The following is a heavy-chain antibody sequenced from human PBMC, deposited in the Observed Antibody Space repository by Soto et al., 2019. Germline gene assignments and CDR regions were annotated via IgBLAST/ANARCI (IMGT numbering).Heavy chain of an antibody. CDR1: GYTFTSYA. D-gene: IGHD2-2*01. V-gene: IGHV1-3*01. CDR2: INAGNGNT. J-gene: IGHJ6*02. Sequence: GASVKVSCKASGYTFTSYAMHWVRQAPGQRLEWMGWINAGNGNTKYSQKFQGRVTITRDTSASTAYMELSSLRSEDTAVYYCARAVVPAAMGYYYYYYGMDVWGQGTTVTVSS. CDR3: ARAVVPAAMGYYYYYYGMDV.